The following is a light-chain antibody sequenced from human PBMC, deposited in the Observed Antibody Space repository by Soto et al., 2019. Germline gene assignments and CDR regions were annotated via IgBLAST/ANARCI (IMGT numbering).Light chain of an antibody. Sequence: DIQMTQSPSTLSASVGDRVTITCRASQIISNWLAWYQQKPGKAPKLLIYKASSLERGVPSRFSGSGSGTEFTLTISSLQPDDFATYYCQPYNSYSQTFGQGTKLEIK. V-gene: IGKV1-5*03. J-gene: IGKJ2*01. CDR2: KAS. CDR1: QIISNW. CDR3: QPYNSYSQT.